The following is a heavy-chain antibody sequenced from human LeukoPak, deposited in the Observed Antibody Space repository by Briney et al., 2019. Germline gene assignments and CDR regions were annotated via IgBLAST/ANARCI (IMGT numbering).Heavy chain of an antibody. V-gene: IGHV1-2*02. CDR1: GYTLTGYY. Sequence: ASVKVSCKASGYTLTGYYMHWVRQAPGQGLEWMGWINPNSGGTNYAQKFQGRVTMTRDTSISTAYMELSRLRSDDTAVYYCARGEWDYYYYMDVWGKGTTVTVSS. D-gene: IGHD3-16*01. J-gene: IGHJ6*03. CDR3: ARGEWDYYYYMDV. CDR2: INPNSGGT.